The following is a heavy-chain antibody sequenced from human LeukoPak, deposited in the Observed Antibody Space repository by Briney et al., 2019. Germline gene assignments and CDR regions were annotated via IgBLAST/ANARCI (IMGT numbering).Heavy chain of an antibody. CDR2: IKQDGVAK. CDR1: GFTFSGYW. CDR3: ARILGTDEGADH. J-gene: IGHJ4*02. D-gene: IGHD1-7*01. Sequence: GGSLRLSCAASGFTFSGYWMTWVRQAPGKGLEWVANIKQDGVAKHYVESVKGRFAISRDNAKNSLYLQMNSLRVEDTALYNCARILGTDEGADHWGLGTLVTVSS. V-gene: IGHV3-7*01.